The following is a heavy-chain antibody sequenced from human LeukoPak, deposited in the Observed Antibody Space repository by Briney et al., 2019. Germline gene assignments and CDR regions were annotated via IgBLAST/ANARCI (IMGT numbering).Heavy chain of an antibody. V-gene: IGHV1-18*01. CDR3: ARDRGSYSSPYYFDY. CDR1: GYTFTSYG. J-gene: IGHJ4*02. Sequence: ASVKVSCKASGYTFTSYGISWVRQAPGQGLEWMGWISAYNGNTNYAQKLQGRVTMTTDTSTSTAYMELRSLRSDDTAVYYCARDRGSYSSPYYFDYWGQGTLVTVSS. D-gene: IGHD1-26*01. CDR2: ISAYNGNT.